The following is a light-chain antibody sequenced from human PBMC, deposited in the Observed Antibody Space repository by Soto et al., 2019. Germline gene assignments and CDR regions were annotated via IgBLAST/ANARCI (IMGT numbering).Light chain of an antibody. CDR1: KAVNTR. CDR3: HHRQSWPRT. CDR2: LAS. J-gene: IGKJ1*01. Sequence: EIVLTQSPATLSSFPGDRVTLSCRASKAVNTRLAWYQHKPGQAPRLLIYLASNRAAGVPARFSGSGSGTDFTLTISNVEPEDFAVYYCHHRQSWPRTFGQGTTVDIK. V-gene: IGKV3-11*01.